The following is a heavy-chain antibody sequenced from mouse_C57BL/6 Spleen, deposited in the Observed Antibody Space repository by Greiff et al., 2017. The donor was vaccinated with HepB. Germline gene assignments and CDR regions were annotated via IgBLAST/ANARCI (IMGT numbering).Heavy chain of an antibody. CDR1: GYTFTDYN. CDR2: INPNNGGT. Sequence: EVQLQQSGPELVKPGASVKMSCKASGYTFTDYNMHWVKQSHGKSLEWIGYINPNNGGTSYNQKFKGKATLTVNKSSSTAYMGLRSLTSEDSAIYYWARSGTTVVPFDYWGQGTTLTVSS. CDR3: ARSGTTVVPFDY. D-gene: IGHD1-1*01. J-gene: IGHJ2*01. V-gene: IGHV1-22*01.